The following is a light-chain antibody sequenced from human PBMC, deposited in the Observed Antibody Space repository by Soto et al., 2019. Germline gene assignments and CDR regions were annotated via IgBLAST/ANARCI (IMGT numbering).Light chain of an antibody. CDR1: SGHSSYA. J-gene: IGLJ3*02. CDR3: QTWVTGIQV. V-gene: IGLV4-69*01. Sequence: QPVLTQSPSASASLGASVKLTCTLSSGHSSYAIAWHQQQPEKGPRYLMKLNSDGRHSKGDGIPDRFSCSSSGAERYLTISSLQSEDEADYYCQTWVTGIQVFGGGTKLTVL. CDR2: LNSDGRH.